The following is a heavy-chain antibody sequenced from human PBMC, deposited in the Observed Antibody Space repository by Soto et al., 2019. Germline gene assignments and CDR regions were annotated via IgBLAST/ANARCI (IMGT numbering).Heavy chain of an antibody. V-gene: IGHV3-33*01. CDR3: ARVGPISGWSY. D-gene: IGHD6-19*01. CDR1: GFNFSSYG. J-gene: IGHJ4*02. CDR2: IWYDGSNK. Sequence: GGAPRLSCAVSGFNFSSYGKHWVRQAPGKGLEWVAVIWYDGSNKYYADSVKGRFTISRDNAKNTLYLQMNSLRAEDTAVYYCARVGPISGWSYWGQGTLVTVSS.